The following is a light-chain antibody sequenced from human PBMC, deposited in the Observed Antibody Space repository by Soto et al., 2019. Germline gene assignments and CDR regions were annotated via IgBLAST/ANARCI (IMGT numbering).Light chain of an antibody. CDR1: GGSIANNY. Sequence: NFMLTQPHSVSESPGKTVTISCTRSGGSIANNYVQWYQQRPGSAPTPVIFQDNERPSGVPDRFSGSIDSSSNSASLTISGLRTEDEADYYCHSYYSSDHWVFGGGTKLTVL. CDR2: QDN. CDR3: HSYYSSDHWV. J-gene: IGLJ3*02. V-gene: IGLV6-57*04.